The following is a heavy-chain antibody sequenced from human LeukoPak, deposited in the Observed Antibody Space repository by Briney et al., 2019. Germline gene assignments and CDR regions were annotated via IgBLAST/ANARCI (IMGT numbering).Heavy chain of an antibody. Sequence: GGSLRLSCEASGFTFSSYGMHWVRQAPGKGLEWVAVISYDGNNEYYADSVKGRFTISRDNSKNTLYLQMNSLRAEDTAVYYCAKDLPKDYWGQGTLVTVSS. CDR3: AKDLPKDY. V-gene: IGHV3-30*18. D-gene: IGHD5/OR15-5a*01. CDR2: ISYDGNNE. CDR1: GFTFSSYG. J-gene: IGHJ4*02.